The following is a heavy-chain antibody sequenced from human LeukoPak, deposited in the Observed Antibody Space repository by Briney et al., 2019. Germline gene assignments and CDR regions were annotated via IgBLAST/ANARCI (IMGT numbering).Heavy chain of an antibody. CDR3: AHSSGWYDAFDI. D-gene: IGHD6-19*01. V-gene: IGHV4-31*03. CDR1: GGSISSGGYY. Sequence: SETLSLTCTVSGGSISSGGYYWSWIRQHPGKGLEWIGYIYYSGSTYYNPSLKSRVTISVDTSKNQFSLKLSSVTAADTAVYYCAHSSGWYDAFDIWGQGTMVTVSS. CDR2: IYYSGST. J-gene: IGHJ3*02.